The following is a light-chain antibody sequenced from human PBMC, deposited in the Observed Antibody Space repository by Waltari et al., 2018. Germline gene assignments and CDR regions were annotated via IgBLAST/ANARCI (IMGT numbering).Light chain of an antibody. CDR2: AAS. Sequence: IQLTQSPSSLSASVGDRVTITCRASQGISSNLAWYQQKPGKAPKLLISAASTLQSGVPLRFSGSGYGTEFTLTIRSLQPEDFATYYCQQLNSYPITFGQGTRLEIK. V-gene: IGKV1-9*01. J-gene: IGKJ5*01. CDR1: QGISSN. CDR3: QQLNSYPIT.